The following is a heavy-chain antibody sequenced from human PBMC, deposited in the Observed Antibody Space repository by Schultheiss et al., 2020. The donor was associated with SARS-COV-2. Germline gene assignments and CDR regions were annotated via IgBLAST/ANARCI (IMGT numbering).Heavy chain of an antibody. V-gene: IGHV3-33*01. Sequence: GGSLRLSCAAYGFTFSSSGMHWVRQAPGKGLEWVAVIWYDGSNKYYGDSVKGRFTISRDNSKNMLYLQMNSLRGEDTAVYYCARGVVINIDAFDIWGQGTMVTVSS. CDR3: ARGVVINIDAFDI. CDR1: GFTFSSSG. D-gene: IGHD3-3*01. CDR2: IWYDGSNK. J-gene: IGHJ3*02.